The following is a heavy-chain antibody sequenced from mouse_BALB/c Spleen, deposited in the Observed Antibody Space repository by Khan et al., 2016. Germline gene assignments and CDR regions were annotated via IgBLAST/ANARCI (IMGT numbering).Heavy chain of an antibody. CDR2: INTHSGVP. J-gene: IGHJ2*01. CDR3: SRSSNYFDY. V-gene: IGHV9-4*02. Sequence: QIQLVQSGPELKKPGETVRISCKASGYTFTTAGMQWVQKMPGKGLKWIGWINTHSGVPKYAEDFKGRFAISWETSASTAYVQIRNPKKEDTATYFCSRSSNYFDYWGQGTPLTVSS. CDR1: GYTFTTAG. D-gene: IGHD2-10*02.